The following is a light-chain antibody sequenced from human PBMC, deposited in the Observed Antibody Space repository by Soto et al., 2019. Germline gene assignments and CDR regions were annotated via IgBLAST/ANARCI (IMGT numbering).Light chain of an antibody. CDR2: DDS. CDR3: QQYNNFRGP. V-gene: IGKV1-5*01. CDR1: QNIVRW. J-gene: IGKJ2*01. Sequence: DIQMTQSPSTLSASVGDRVTITCRASQNIVRWLAWYQQKPGKAPELLIYDDSTLESGVPSRFSGGGSGTEFTLTISSLQPDDFATYYCQQYNNFRGPFGQGNKLE.